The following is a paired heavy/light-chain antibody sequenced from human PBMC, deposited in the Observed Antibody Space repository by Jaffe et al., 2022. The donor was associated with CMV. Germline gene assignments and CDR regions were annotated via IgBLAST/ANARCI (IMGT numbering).Heavy chain of an antibody. D-gene: IGHD3-22*01. Sequence: EVQLVESGGGLVQPGGSLRLSCAASGFTVSSNYMSWVRQAPGKGLEWVSVIYSGGTTYYADSVKGRFTISRDNSKNTLYLQMSGLRVEDTAVYYCARDLNYQDSSGYYSIDVFDLWGQGTMVTVSS. CDR1: GFTVSSNY. V-gene: IGHV3-66*01. CDR2: IYSGGTT. J-gene: IGHJ3*01. CDR3: ARDLNYQDSSGYYSIDVFDL.
Light chain of an antibody. CDR3: QQYYTSPRT. J-gene: IGKJ1*01. V-gene: IGKV4-1*01. Sequence: DIVLTQSPEYLAVSLGERATISCKSSQSVLYSSNSRNYLAWYQQKAGQPPKLLIYWASTRGSGVPDRFSGSGSGTDFTLTITSLQAEDVAVYYCQQYYTSPRTFGQGTKVEVK. CDR2: WAS. CDR1: QSVLYSSNSRNY.